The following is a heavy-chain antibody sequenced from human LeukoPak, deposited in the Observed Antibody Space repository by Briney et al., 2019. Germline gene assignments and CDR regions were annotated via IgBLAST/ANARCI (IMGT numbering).Heavy chain of an antibody. CDR2: INPDGSDK. Sequence: PGGSLRLSCAGSGFIFRDYWLTWVRQAPGKGLEWVANINPDGSDKNYVDSLKGRFTIFGDNAKNLLFLQMNSLRVEDTAVYYCAGPPQAGPFDYWGQGTLVTVSS. CDR1: GFIFRDYW. D-gene: IGHD6-19*01. CDR3: AGPPQAGPFDY. V-gene: IGHV3-7*01. J-gene: IGHJ4*02.